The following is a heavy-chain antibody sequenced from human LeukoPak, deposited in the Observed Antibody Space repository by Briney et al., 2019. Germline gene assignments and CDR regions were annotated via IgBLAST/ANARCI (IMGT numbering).Heavy chain of an antibody. Sequence: SRTLSLTCTVSGGSISSGGYFWSWIRQHPGKGLEWFGSIYYSGSTYYNPSLKSRLSISVDTSKNQFSLKLSSVTAADTGVYYCARDMGRDGYISGALHVWGQGTMVTVSS. V-gene: IGHV4-31*03. CDR1: GGSISSGGYF. D-gene: IGHD5-24*01. J-gene: IGHJ3*01. CDR2: IYYSGST. CDR3: ARDMGRDGYISGALHV.